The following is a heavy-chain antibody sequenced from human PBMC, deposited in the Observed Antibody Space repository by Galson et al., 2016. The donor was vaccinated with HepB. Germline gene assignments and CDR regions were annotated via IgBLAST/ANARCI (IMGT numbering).Heavy chain of an antibody. J-gene: IGHJ4*02. D-gene: IGHD2-15*01. CDR1: GYTFTYYG. CDR2: INAYNGNT. Sequence: SVKVSCKASGYTFTYYGISWVRQAPGQGLEWMGWINAYNGNTNYAQKFQGRVTMTTDTSTTTAYMELRRLRSDDTAVYYCARDGRNGVVVTRGLEYWGQGTLVTVSS. V-gene: IGHV1-18*01. CDR3: ARDGRNGVVVTRGLEY.